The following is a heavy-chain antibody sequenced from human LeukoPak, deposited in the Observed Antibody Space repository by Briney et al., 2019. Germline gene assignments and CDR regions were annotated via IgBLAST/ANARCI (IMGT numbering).Heavy chain of an antibody. CDR1: GGSFSGYY. CDR3: AREKTEGGNSFDY. J-gene: IGHJ4*02. V-gene: IGHV4-34*01. D-gene: IGHD2-15*01. CDR2: INHSGST. Sequence: IPSETLSLTCAVYGGSFSGYYWSWIRQPPGKGLEWIGEINHSGSTNYNPSLKSRVTISVDTSKNQFSLKLSSVTAADTAVYYCAREKTEGGNSFDYWGQGTLVTVSS.